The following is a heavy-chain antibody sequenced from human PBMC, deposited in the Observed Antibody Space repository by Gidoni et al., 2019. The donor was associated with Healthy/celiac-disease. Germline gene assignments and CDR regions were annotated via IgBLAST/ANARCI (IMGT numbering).Heavy chain of an antibody. CDR3: AKDFAPLSIADLDY. D-gene: IGHD6-6*01. Sequence: QPGGSLRLSCAASGLTFSSYAMSWVRQAPGKGLEWVSAISGSGGSTYYEDSVKGRFTISRDNSKNTLYLQMNSLRDEDTAVYYCAKDFAPLSIADLDYWGQGTLVTVSS. V-gene: IGHV3-23*01. J-gene: IGHJ4*02. CDR1: GLTFSSYA. CDR2: ISGSGGST.